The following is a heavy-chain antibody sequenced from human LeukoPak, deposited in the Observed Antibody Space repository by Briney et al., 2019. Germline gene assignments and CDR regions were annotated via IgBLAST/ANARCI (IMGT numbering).Heavy chain of an antibody. J-gene: IGHJ4*01. D-gene: IGHD2-8*01. CDR3: STDPRLLIY. CDR1: GFGFSDSY. CDR2: ISGSGSDI. V-gene: IGHV3-11*01. Sequence: GGSLRLSCVVSGFGFSDSYMTWIRLTPGKGLEWLAYISGSGSDIYYADSVKGRFTISRDNAKNSLYLQMNSLRPDDTALYYCSTDPRLLIYWGHGTLVTVSS.